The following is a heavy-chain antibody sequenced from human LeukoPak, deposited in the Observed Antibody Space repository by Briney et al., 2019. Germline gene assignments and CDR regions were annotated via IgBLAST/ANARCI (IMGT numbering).Heavy chain of an antibody. CDR1: GFTFSSYA. J-gene: IGHJ4*02. V-gene: IGHV3-23*01. CDR3: AKKPSGYTYGGYFDY. Sequence: GGSLRLSCAASGFTFSSYAMSWVRQAPGKGLEWVSAISGSGGSTYYADSVKGRFTISRDNSKNTLNLQMNSLRVEDTAVYYCAKKPSGYTYGGYFDYWGRGTLVTVSS. D-gene: IGHD5-18*01. CDR2: ISGSGGST.